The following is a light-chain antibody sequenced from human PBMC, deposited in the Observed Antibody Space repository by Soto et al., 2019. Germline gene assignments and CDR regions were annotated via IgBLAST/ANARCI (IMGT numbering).Light chain of an antibody. CDR2: AVS. CDR1: SRDVGGQNY. Sequence: QSALTQPPSASGSPGQSVAISCTGTSRDVGGQNYVSWYQQHPGKAPKLIIYAVSNRPSGVPDRFSGSKSGNTAFLTISGLRAEDEADYYCCSHAGNNNYVFGTGTKLTVL. CDR3: CSHAGNNNYV. J-gene: IGLJ1*01. V-gene: IGLV2-8*01.